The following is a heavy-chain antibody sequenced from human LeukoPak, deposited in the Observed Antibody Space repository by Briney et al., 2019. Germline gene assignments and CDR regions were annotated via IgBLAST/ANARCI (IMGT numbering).Heavy chain of an antibody. J-gene: IGHJ4*02. CDR3: AREPNIVAAFDY. D-gene: IGHD5-12*01. CDR1: GYTFTSYY. V-gene: IGHV1-46*01. CDR2: INPSGGST. Sequence: EASVKVSCKASGYTFTSYYMRWVRQAPGQGLEWMGIINPSGGSTSYAQKFQGRVTMTRDTSTSTVYMELSSLRSEDTAVYYCAREPNIVAAFDYWGQGTLVTVSS.